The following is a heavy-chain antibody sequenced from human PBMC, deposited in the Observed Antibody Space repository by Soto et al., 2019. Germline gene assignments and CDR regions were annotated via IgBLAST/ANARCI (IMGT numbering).Heavy chain of an antibody. D-gene: IGHD2-15*01. V-gene: IGHV3-15*01. J-gene: IGHJ4*02. Sequence: GGSLRLSCAASGFTFSNAWMSWVRQAPGKGLEWVGRIKSKTDGGTTDYAAPVKGRFTISRDDSKNTLYLQMNSLKTEDTAVYYCTTCSGGSCYDSLDYWGQGTLVTAPQ. CDR1: GFTFSNAW. CDR3: TTCSGGSCYDSLDY. CDR2: IKSKTDGGTT.